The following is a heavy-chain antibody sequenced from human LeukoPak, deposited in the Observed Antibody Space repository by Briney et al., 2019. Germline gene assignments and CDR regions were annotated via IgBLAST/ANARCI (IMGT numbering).Heavy chain of an antibody. CDR3: AKGSSYYDFWSGPPHFDY. J-gene: IGHJ4*02. Sequence: GGSLRLSCAASGFTFSSYGMHWVRQAPGKGLEWVAFIRYDGSNKYYADSVKGRFTISRDNSKNTLYLQMNSLRAEDTAVYYCAKGSSYYDFWSGPPHFDYWGQGTLVTVSS. CDR1: GFTFSSYG. CDR2: IRYDGSNK. V-gene: IGHV3-30*02. D-gene: IGHD3-3*01.